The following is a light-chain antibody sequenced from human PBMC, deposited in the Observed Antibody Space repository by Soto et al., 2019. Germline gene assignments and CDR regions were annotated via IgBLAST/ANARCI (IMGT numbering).Light chain of an antibody. CDR2: AAS. CDR1: QSISSY. Sequence: DIQMTQSPSSLSASVGDRVTITCRASQSISSYLNWYQQKPGKAPKLLIFAASSLQSGVPSGFSGSGSGKDFTLTISSLQPEDFATYYCQKSYSTPRTFGQGTKLEIK. CDR3: QKSYSTPRT. V-gene: IGKV1-39*01. J-gene: IGKJ2*02.